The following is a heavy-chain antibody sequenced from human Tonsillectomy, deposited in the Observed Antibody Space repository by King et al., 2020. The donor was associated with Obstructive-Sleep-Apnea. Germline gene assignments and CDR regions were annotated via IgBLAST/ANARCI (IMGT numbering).Heavy chain of an antibody. CDR2: FDPEDGET. CDR1: GYTLSELS. D-gene: IGHD3-22*01. V-gene: IGHV1-24*01. Sequence: VQLVQSGAEVKKPGASVKVSCKVSGYTLSELSMHWVRQAPGKGLEWMGSFDPEDGETIYAQKFQGRVTMTEDTSTDTAYMELGSLRSADPAVYYCATNKPMIVLAMIFWGQGTPVTVSS. J-gene: IGHJ4*02. CDR3: ATNKPMIVLAMIF.